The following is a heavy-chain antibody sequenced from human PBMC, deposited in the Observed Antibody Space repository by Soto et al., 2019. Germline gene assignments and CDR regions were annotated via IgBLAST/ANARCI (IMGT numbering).Heavy chain of an antibody. V-gene: IGHV3-23*01. Sequence: GGSLRLSCAASGFTFSSYAMSWVRQAPGKGLEWVSAISGSGGSTYYADSVRGRFTISRDNSKNTLYLQMNSLRAEDTAVYYCAKDPGVLLFYYYGMDVWGQGTTVTVSS. CDR2: ISGSGGST. CDR1: GFTFSSYA. D-gene: IGHD3-10*01. CDR3: AKDPGVLLFYYYGMDV. J-gene: IGHJ6*02.